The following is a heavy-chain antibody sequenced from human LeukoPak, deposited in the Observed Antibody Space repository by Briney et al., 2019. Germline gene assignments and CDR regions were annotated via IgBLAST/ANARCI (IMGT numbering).Heavy chain of an antibody. CDR1: GYSISSGYY. J-gene: IGHJ4*02. CDR3: ARDEAYYYGSGSYFFDY. V-gene: IGHV4-38-2*02. CDR2: IYHSGST. D-gene: IGHD3-10*01. Sequence: SETLSLTCTVSGYSISSGYYWGWIRQPPGKGLEWIGRIYHSGSTYYNPSLKSRVTISVDTSKNQFSLKLSSVTAADTAVYYCARDEAYYYGSGSYFFDYWGQGTLVTVSS.